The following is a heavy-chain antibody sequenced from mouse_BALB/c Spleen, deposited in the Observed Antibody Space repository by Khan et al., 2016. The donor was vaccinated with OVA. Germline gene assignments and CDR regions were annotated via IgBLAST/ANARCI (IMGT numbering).Heavy chain of an antibody. J-gene: IGHJ3*01. CDR1: GFSLNYYG. CDR2: IWSGGST. CDR3: ARNYDYDEGLAY. Sequence: QVRLQQSGPGLVQPSQSLSITCTVSGFSLNYYGVHWVRQSPGKGLEWLGVIWSGGSTDYNAPFISRLSISKDNSKSQVFFNMNSLQSNDTAIYYCARNYDYDEGLAYWGQGTLVTVSA. V-gene: IGHV2-2*03. D-gene: IGHD2-4*01.